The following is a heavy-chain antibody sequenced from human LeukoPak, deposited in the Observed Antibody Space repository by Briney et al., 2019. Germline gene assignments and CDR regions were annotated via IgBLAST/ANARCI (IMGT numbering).Heavy chain of an antibody. J-gene: IGHJ5*02. CDR3: ARVPLAYCGGDCWFDP. V-gene: IGHV1-69*13. CDR2: IIPIFGTA. D-gene: IGHD2-21*02. Sequence: SVTVSCKASGGTFSSYAISWVRQAPGQGLEWMGGIIPIFGTANYAQKFQGRVTITADESTSTAYMELSSLRSEDTAVYYCARVPLAYCGGDCWFDPWGQGTLVTVSS. CDR1: GGTFSSYA.